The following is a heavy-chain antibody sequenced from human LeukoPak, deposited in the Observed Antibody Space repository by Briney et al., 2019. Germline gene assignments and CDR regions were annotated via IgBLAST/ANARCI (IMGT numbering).Heavy chain of an antibody. D-gene: IGHD5-12*01. CDR3: ARGGYSFDY. J-gene: IGHJ4*02. V-gene: IGHV3-7*01. CDR2: LHPDGSER. CDR1: GFTFTQYW. Sequence: GGSLRLSCVASGFTFTQYWMTWVRPAPGKGLEWVARLHPDGSERNYVGSVEGRFTVFGDNAKSSLFLQMHSLRVEDTAVYYCARGGYSFDYLGQGTLVTVPS.